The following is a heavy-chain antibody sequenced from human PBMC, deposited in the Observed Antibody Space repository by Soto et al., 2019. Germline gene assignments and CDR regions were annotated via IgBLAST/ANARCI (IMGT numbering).Heavy chain of an antibody. Sequence: EVQLVESGGGLVQPGGSLRLSCAASGFTFRSYWMQWVRQAPGKGLVWVSWINSDGSSTRYADSVKGRFTISRDNAKNTLYLQMNSLRAEDTAVYYCASGGSILNFDSWGQGTLVTVSS. J-gene: IGHJ4*02. CDR2: INSDGSST. D-gene: IGHD2-15*01. CDR1: GFTFRSYW. V-gene: IGHV3-74*01. CDR3: ASGGSILNFDS.